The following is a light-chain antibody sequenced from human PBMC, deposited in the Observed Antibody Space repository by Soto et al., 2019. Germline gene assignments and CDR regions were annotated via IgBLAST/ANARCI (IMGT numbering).Light chain of an antibody. CDR1: QSVSSN. J-gene: IGKJ2*01. Sequence: EIVMTQSPATLSVSPGEGATLSCRASQSVSSNLAWYQQKPGQAPRLVIYDTSIRATGIPVRFSGSGSGTEFTLTITSLQSEDSALYYCQHFHNWPPYTFGQGTKLEIK. CDR2: DTS. CDR3: QHFHNWPPYT. V-gene: IGKV3-15*01.